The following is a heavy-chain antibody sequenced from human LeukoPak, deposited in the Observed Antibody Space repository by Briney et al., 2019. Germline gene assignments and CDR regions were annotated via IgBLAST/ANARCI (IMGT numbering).Heavy chain of an antibody. CDR2: INPNSGGT. Sequence: ASVKVSCKASGYTFTGYYMHWVRQAPGQGLEWMGWINPNSGGTNYAQKFQGRVTMTRDTSISTAYMELSRLRSDDTAVYYCASSLFWSGYQTRAFDIWGRGTMVTVSS. V-gene: IGHV1-2*02. J-gene: IGHJ3*02. D-gene: IGHD3-3*01. CDR3: ASSLFWSGYQTRAFDI. CDR1: GYTFTGYY.